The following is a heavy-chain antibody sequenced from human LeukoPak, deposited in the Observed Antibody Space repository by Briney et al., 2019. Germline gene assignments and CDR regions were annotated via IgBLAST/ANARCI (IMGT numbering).Heavy chain of an antibody. CDR2: INHSGTT. CDR3: ARVQAGVGPGH. J-gene: IGHJ4*02. Sequence: SETLSLTCVVYGGSLSGYYWSWIRQPPGKGLEWIGEINHSGTTTYNPSLESRATISVDTSKNQFSLKLTSVTAADTAVYYCARVQAGVGPGHWGQGTLVTVSS. V-gene: IGHV4-34*01. D-gene: IGHD1-26*01. CDR1: GGSLSGYY.